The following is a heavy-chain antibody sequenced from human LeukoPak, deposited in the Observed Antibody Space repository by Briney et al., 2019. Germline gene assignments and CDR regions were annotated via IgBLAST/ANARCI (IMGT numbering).Heavy chain of an antibody. CDR3: ARAYYSTSWFPH. J-gene: IGHJ5*02. D-gene: IGHD3-10*01. Sequence: SETLSLTCTVSGGSVSDYYWSWIRQPPGKGLEWIGYVYYSGSTNYNPSFKSRVTISADTSKNQFSLELRSVTAADTAVYYCARAYYSTSWFPHWGQGALVTVSS. CDR2: VYYSGST. CDR1: GGSVSDYY. V-gene: IGHV4-59*02.